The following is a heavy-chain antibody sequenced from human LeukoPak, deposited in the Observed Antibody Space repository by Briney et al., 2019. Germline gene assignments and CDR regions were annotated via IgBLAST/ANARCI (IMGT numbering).Heavy chain of an antibody. Sequence: ASVKVSCKASGYTFTSYAMHWVRQAPGQRLEWMGWINAGNGNTKYSQKFQGRVTITRDTSASTAYMELSSLRSEDTAVYYCARGSCSGGSCYPQKHWGQGTLVTVSS. D-gene: IGHD2-15*01. J-gene: IGHJ1*01. V-gene: IGHV1-3*01. CDR2: INAGNGNT. CDR3: ARGSCSGGSCYPQKH. CDR1: GYTFTSYA.